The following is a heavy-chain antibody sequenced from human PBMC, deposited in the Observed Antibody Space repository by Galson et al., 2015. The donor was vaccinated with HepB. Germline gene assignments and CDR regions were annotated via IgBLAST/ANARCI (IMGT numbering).Heavy chain of an antibody. CDR3: ARSQDPFCSNTSCYYYGMDV. CDR2: IYDSGST. V-gene: IGHV4-34*01. CDR1: VGSFSDYY. D-gene: IGHD2-2*01. Sequence: SETLSLTCAVYVGSFSDYYWSWIRQPPGKGLEWIGEIYDSGSTNYNPSLKSRVTMSVDKSKNQFSLKLSSVTAADTAVYYCARSQDPFCSNTSCYYYGMDVWGQGTTVTVSS. J-gene: IGHJ6*02.